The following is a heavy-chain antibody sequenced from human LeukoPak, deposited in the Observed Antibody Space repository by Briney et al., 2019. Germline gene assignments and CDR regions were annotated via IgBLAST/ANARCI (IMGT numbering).Heavy chain of an antibody. D-gene: IGHD5-12*01. J-gene: IGHJ4*02. CDR3: AHRTPYSGYDSNYFDY. CDR2: IYWNDDK. Sequence: SGPTLENPTQTLTLTCTFSGFSLSTSGVGVGWIRQPPGKALEWLALIYWNDDKRYSPSLKSRLTITKDTSKNQVVLTMTNMDPVDTATYYCAHRTPYSGYDSNYFDYWGQGTLVTVSP. CDR1: GFSLSTSGVG. V-gene: IGHV2-5*01.